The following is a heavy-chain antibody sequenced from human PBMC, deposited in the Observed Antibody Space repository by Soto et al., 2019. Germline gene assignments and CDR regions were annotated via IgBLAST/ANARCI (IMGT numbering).Heavy chain of an antibody. D-gene: IGHD2-21*02. CDR3: ARDECPEVVTARPSSFDY. J-gene: IGHJ4*02. CDR1: GFTVSSNY. Sequence: EVQLVESGGGLVQPGGSLRLSCAASGFTVSSNYMSWVRQAPGKGLEWVSVIYSGGSTYYADSVKGRFTISRHNSKNTLYIQMNSLRAEDTAVYYCARDECPEVVTARPSSFDYWGQGTLVTVSS. CDR2: IYSGGST. V-gene: IGHV3-53*04.